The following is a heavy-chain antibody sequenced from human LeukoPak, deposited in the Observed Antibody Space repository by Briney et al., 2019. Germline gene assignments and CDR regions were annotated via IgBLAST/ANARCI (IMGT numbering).Heavy chain of an antibody. J-gene: IGHJ3*02. D-gene: IGHD1-26*01. Sequence: GGSLRLSCVASGFTFSNAWMSWVRQAPGKGLEWVSFIRSKAYGGTTEYAASVKGRFTISRDDSKSIAYLQMNSLKTEDTAVYYCTRDWALGATSAFDIWGQGTMVTVSS. CDR3: TRDWALGATSAFDI. V-gene: IGHV3-49*04. CDR2: IRSKAYGGTT. CDR1: GFTFSNAW.